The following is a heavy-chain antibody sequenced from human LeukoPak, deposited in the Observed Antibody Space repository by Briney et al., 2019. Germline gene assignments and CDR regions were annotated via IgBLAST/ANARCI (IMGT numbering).Heavy chain of an antibody. V-gene: IGHV1-8*03. CDR3: AVDSSGYYLAFDF. J-gene: IGHJ4*02. CDR2: MNPNSGNT. Sequence: ASVKVSCKASGYTFTSYDINWVRQATGQGLEWMGWMNPNSGNTGYAQKFQGRVTITRNTSISTAYMELSSLRSEDTAVYYCAVDSSGYYLAFDFWGQGTLVTVSS. CDR1: GYTFTSYD. D-gene: IGHD3-22*01.